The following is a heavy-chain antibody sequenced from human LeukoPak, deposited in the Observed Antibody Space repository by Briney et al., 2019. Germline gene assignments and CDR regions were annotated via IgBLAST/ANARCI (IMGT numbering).Heavy chain of an antibody. V-gene: IGHV4-39*07. Sequence: SETLSLTCTVSGGSNSSCSYYWGWIRQPPGKGLEWIGSIYYSGSTYYNPSLKSRVTISVDTSKNQFSLKLSSVTAADTAVYYCARDRFIGGRAIDIWGQGTMVTVSS. CDR1: GGSNSSCSYY. CDR3: ARDRFIGGRAIDI. J-gene: IGHJ3*02. D-gene: IGHD3-16*01. CDR2: IYYSGST.